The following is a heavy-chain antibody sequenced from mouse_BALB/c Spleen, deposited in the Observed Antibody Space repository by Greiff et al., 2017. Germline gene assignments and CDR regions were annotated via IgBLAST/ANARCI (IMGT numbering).Heavy chain of an antibody. Sequence: EVKVVESGGGLVQPGGSRKLSCAASGFTFSSFGMHWVRQAPEKGLEWVAYISSGSSTIYYADTVKGRFTISRDNPKNTLFLQMTSLRSEDTAMYYCARSGEYGNYFDYWGQGTTLTVSS. CDR2: ISSGSSTI. V-gene: IGHV5-17*02. CDR3: ARSGEYGNYFDY. J-gene: IGHJ2*01. D-gene: IGHD2-10*02. CDR1: GFTFSSFG.